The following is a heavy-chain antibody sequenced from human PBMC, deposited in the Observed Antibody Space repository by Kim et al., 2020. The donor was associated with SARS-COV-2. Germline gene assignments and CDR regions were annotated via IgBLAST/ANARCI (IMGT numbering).Heavy chain of an antibody. J-gene: IGHJ4*02. V-gene: IGHV4-39*01. D-gene: IGHD4-4*01. Sequence: YNPSLKSRVTISVDTSKNQFSLKLSSVTAADTAVYYCARLTVTDGWGLDYWGQGTLVTVSS. CDR3: ARLTVTDGWGLDY.